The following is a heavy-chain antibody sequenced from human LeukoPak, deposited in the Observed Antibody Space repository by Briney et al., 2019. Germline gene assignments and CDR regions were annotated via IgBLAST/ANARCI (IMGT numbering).Heavy chain of an antibody. J-gene: IGHJ6*02. CDR1: GFTFSSYA. CDR3: XXXMHRNYYYGMDV. V-gene: IGHV3-23*01. CDR2: ISGSGGST. Sequence: GGSLRLSCAASGFTFSSYAMSWVRQAPGKGLEWVSAISGSGGSTYYADSVKGRFTISRDNSKNSLYLQMNSLRAEDTALYYXXXXMHRNYYYGMDVWGQGTTVTVSS.